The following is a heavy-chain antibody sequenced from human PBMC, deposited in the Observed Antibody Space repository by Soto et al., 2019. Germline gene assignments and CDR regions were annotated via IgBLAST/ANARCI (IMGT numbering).Heavy chain of an antibody. CDR2: IVVGGGST. D-gene: IGHD3-22*01. CDR3: ARDRYYYDSSGYLVPYYYGMDV. J-gene: IGHJ6*02. V-gene: IGHV1-58*01. CDR1: GFTFTSCS. Sequence: AKVTCKASGFTFTSCSVRWVRQATGQRLESIGCIVVGGGSTSYAQKFQGRVTVTRDMSTSTVYMELSSLRSADTAVYYCARDRYYYDSSGYLVPYYYGMDVWGQGTTVKVSS.